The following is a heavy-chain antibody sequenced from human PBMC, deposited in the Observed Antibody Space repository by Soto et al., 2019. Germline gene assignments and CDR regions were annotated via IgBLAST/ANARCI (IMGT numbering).Heavy chain of an antibody. D-gene: IGHD3-16*01. CDR1: GYTFTGYY. Sequence: ASVKVSCKASGYTFTGYYMHWVRQAPGQGLEWMGWINPNSGGTNYAQKFQGRVTMNRDPSISTAYMELSRLRSDDTAVYYCARERVMITFGGVKGYYYGMDVWGQGTTVTVSS. V-gene: IGHV1-2*02. J-gene: IGHJ6*02. CDR3: ARERVMITFGGVKGYYYGMDV. CDR2: INPNSGGT.